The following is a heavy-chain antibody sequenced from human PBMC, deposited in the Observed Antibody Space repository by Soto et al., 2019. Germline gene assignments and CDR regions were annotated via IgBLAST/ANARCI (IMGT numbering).Heavy chain of an antibody. D-gene: IGHD2-2*01. CDR1: GFTFSSYA. CDR2: ISGSGGST. CDR3: ALTPDVVAVPAPPGWFDP. J-gene: IGHJ5*02. Sequence: EVQLLESGGGLVQPGGSLRLSCAASGFTFSSYAMSWVRQAPGKGLEWVSAISGSGGSTYYADSVKGRFTISRDNSKNTLYLQMNSLRAADTAVYYCALTPDVVAVPAPPGWFDPWGQGTLVTVSS. V-gene: IGHV3-23*01.